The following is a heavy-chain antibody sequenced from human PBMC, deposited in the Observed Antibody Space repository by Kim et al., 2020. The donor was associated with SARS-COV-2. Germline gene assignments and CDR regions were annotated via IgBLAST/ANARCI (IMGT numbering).Heavy chain of an antibody. V-gene: IGHV4-31*03. D-gene: IGHD3-16*01. CDR3: ARDPGGGGYYGMDV. CDR2: IYYSGST. Sequence: SETLSLTCTVSGGSIRSGGYYWSWIRQHPGKGLEWIGYIYYSGSTYYNPSLKSRVTISVDTSKNQFSLKLSSVTAADTAVYYCARDPGGGGYYGMDVWGQGTTVTVSS. CDR1: GGSIRSGGYY. J-gene: IGHJ6*02.